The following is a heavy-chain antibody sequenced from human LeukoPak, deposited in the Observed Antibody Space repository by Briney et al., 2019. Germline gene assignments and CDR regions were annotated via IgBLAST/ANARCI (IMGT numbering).Heavy chain of an antibody. D-gene: IGHD6-19*01. Sequence: GGSLRLSCAASGFTVSSNYMSWVRQAPGKGLEWVSVIYSGGSTYYADSVKGRFTISRDNSKNTLYLQMNSLRAEDTAVYYCAKESQWLQYFDYWGQGTLVTVSS. CDR1: GFTVSSNY. CDR2: IYSGGST. V-gene: IGHV3-53*01. CDR3: AKESQWLQYFDY. J-gene: IGHJ4*02.